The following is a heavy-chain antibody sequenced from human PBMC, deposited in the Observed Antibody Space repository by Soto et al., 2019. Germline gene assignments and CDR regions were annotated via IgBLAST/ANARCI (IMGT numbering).Heavy chain of an antibody. J-gene: IGHJ6*02. CDR1: GFTFSNCG. V-gene: IGHV3-48*02. CDR2: ISDSGATK. Sequence: GGSLRLSCAASGFTFSNCGMNWVRQTPGKGLEWVSYISDSGATKHYADSVKGRFTISRDKGKDSLYLQMNSLRDEDTAVYFCARCSSNSRYSYGVDVWVQGATVTVSS. CDR3: ARCSSNSRYSYGVDV. D-gene: IGHD2-2*01.